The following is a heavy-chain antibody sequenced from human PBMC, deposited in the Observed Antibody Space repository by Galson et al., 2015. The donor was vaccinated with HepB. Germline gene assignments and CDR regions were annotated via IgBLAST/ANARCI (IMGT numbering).Heavy chain of an antibody. CDR2: ISSSGSTV. CDR1: GFTFSDFY. V-gene: IGHV3-11*01. J-gene: IGHJ5*02. CDR3: AKAALGWFDP. Sequence: SLRLSCAASGFTFSDFYMSWIRQAPGKGLEWISYISSSGSTVSYADSVMGRFTISRDNAKNSLYLQMKRLRAEDTAVYYCAKAALGWFDPWGQGTLVTVSS.